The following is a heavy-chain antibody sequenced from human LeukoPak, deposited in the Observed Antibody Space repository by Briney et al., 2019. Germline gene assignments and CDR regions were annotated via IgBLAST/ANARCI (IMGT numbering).Heavy chain of an antibody. D-gene: IGHD6-19*01. Sequence: GGSLRLSCAASGCTLRSYAMSWVRPAPGKGLEWVSAIYGSGGSPYYADSVKGRFTLSRDNSKNTLYLQMNSLRAEDTAVYYCAKDQTPPLIAVAGTGWFDPWGQGTLVTVSS. J-gene: IGHJ5*02. CDR3: AKDQTPPLIAVAGTGWFDP. V-gene: IGHV3-23*01. CDR1: GCTLRSYA. CDR2: IYGSGGSP.